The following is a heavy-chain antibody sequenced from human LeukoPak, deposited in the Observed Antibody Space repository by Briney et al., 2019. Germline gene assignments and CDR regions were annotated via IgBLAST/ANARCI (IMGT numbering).Heavy chain of an antibody. CDR3: ARDERGYCSGTSCPCFDY. Sequence: GASVKVPCKASGYTFNIYGVSWVRQAPGQGLEWLGWISAYNGNTNYAQKFQDRVTMTTDTPTSTAYMELKSLRSDDTAVYYCARDERGYCSGTSCPCFDYWGQGTLVTVSS. V-gene: IGHV1-18*01. D-gene: IGHD2-15*01. CDR2: ISAYNGNT. J-gene: IGHJ4*02. CDR1: GYTFNIYG.